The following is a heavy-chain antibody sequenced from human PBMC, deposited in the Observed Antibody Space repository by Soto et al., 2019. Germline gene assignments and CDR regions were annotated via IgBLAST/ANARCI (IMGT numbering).Heavy chain of an antibody. CDR2: IYYSGST. J-gene: IGHJ6*02. V-gene: IGHV4-59*01. CDR3: ASGGGFLTGYYHYYYYGMDV. Sequence: SETLSLTCTVSGGSISSYYWSWIRQPPGKGLEWIGYIYYSGSTNYNPSLKRRVTISVDTSKNQFSLKLRSVTAADTAVYYCASGGGFLTGYYHYYYYGMDVWGQGTTVTV. D-gene: IGHD3-9*01. CDR1: GGSISSYY.